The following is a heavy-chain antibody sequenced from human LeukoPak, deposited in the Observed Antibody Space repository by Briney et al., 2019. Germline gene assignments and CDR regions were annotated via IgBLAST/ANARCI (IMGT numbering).Heavy chain of an antibody. CDR2: INPNSGGT. J-gene: IGHJ4*01. D-gene: IGHD3-22*01. CDR3: AREGYYYDSSGYPRHYYFDY. CDR1: GYTFTGYY. V-gene: IGHV1-2*02. Sequence: GASVKVSCKASGYTFTGYYMHWVRQAPGQGLEWMGWINPNSGGTNYAQKFQGRVTMARDTSISTAYMELSRLRSDDTAVHYCAREGYYYDSSGYPRHYYFDYCGHGTLVTVSS.